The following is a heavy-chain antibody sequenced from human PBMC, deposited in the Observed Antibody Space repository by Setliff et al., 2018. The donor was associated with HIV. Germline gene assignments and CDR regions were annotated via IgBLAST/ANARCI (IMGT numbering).Heavy chain of an antibody. CDR1: GGSISGHY. V-gene: IGHV4-59*08. CDR2: IFYSGST. Sequence: SETLSLTCTVSGGSISGHYWSWIRQPPGKGLEWIGNIFYSGSTNNNPSLKSRVTISLDTSNNQFSLKLSSVTAADTAVYYCASALYYNFRSAYYVTPYYFDYWGQGTLVTVSS. D-gene: IGHD3-3*01. J-gene: IGHJ4*02. CDR3: ASALYYNFRSAYYVTPYYFDY.